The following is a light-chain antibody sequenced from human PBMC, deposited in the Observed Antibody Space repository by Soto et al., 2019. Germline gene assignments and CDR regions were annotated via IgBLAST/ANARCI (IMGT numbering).Light chain of an antibody. J-gene: IGLJ1*01. Sequence: QSALTQPPSASGSPGQSVTISCTGTSSDVGAYDSVSWYQQHPGKAPKLMIYEVNKRPSGVPDRFSGSKSGDTASLTVSGLQAEDEADYYCCSYAGSYFYVFGTGTKLTVL. CDR1: SSDVGAYDS. CDR3: CSYAGSYFYV. CDR2: EVN. V-gene: IGLV2-8*01.